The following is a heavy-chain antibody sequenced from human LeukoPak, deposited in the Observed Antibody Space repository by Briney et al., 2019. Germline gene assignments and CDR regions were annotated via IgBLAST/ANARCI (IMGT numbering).Heavy chain of an antibody. D-gene: IGHD6-13*01. V-gene: IGHV4-59*01. CDR2: IYYSGST. CDR1: GGSISSYY. J-gene: IGHJ3*02. CDR3: ARDRWSSSWYTDAFDI. Sequence: PSGTLSLTCTVSGGSISSYYWSWIRQPPGKGLEWIGYIYYSGSTNYNPSLKSRVTISVDTSKNQFSLKLSSVTAADTAVYYCARDRWSSSWYTDAFDIWGQGTMVTVSS.